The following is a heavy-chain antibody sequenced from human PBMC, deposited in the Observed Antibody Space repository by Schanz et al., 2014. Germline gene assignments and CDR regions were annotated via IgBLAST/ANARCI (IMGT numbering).Heavy chain of an antibody. CDR1: GGTFSSST. J-gene: IGHJ6*02. CDR2: IIPIFDKT. Sequence: QVQLVQSGAEVKKPGSSVKVSCKASGGTFSSSTLTWVRQAPGQGLEWMGRIIPIFDKTNYAQKFQGRVTMTADKSTSTVYMEVSGLRSEDTAVYYCAKVDRTRYYAMDVWGQGTTVTVSS. V-gene: IGHV1-69*08. D-gene: IGHD3-9*01. CDR3: AKVDRTRYYAMDV.